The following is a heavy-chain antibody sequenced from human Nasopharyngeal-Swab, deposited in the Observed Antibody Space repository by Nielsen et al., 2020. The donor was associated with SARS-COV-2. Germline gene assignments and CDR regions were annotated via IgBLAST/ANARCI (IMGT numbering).Heavy chain of an antibody. V-gene: IGHV1-2*04. J-gene: IGHJ3*02. CDR1: GYTFTGYY. CDR3: ARSHIVVVTDAFDI. Sequence: ASVKVSCKASGYTFTGYYMHWVRQAPGQGLEWMGWINPNSGGTNYAQTFQGWVTMTRDTSISTAYMELSRLRSDDTAVYYCARSHIVVVTDAFDIWGQGTMVTVSS. D-gene: IGHD2-21*02. CDR2: INPNSGGT.